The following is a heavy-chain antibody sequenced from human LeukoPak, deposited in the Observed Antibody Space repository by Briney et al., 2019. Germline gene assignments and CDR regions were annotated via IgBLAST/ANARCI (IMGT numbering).Heavy chain of an antibody. D-gene: IGHD2-15*01. CDR3: AREMGRYCSGGSCPATDYYYYMDV. CDR2: ISAYNGNT. Sequence: GASVKVSCKASGYTFTSYGISWVRQAPGQGLEWMGWISAYNGNTNYAQKLQGRVTMTTDTSTSTAYMELRSLRSDDTAVYYCAREMGRYCSGGSCPATDYYYYMDVWGKGTTVTVSS. V-gene: IGHV1-18*01. J-gene: IGHJ6*03. CDR1: GYTFTSYG.